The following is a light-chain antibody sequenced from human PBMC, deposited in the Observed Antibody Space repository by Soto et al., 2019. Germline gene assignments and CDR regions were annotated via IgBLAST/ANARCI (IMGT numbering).Light chain of an antibody. CDR3: ETWDSNTRV. CDR1: SGHSSYI. J-gene: IGLJ3*02. Sequence: QLVLTQSSSASASLGSSVKLTCTLSSGHSSYIIAWHQQQPGKGPRYLMKLEGSGSYNKGSGVPDRFSGSSSGADRYLTISNLQFEDEADYYCETWDSNTRVFGGGTQLTVL. V-gene: IGLV4-60*02. CDR2: LEGSGSY.